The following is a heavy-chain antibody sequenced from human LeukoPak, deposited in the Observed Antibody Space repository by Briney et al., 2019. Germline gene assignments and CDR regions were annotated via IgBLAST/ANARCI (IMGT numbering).Heavy chain of an antibody. CDR1: GFTISDHY. J-gene: IGHJ4*02. CDR2: ISGSGGST. CDR3: AKVVGTMVRGGYFDY. V-gene: IGHV3-23*01. Sequence: GGSLRLTCAASGFTISDHYMDWVRQAPGKGLEWVSAISGSGGSTYYADSVKGRFTISRDNPKNTLYLQMNSLRAEDTAVYYCAKVVGTMVRGGYFDYWGQGTLVTVSS. D-gene: IGHD3-10*01.